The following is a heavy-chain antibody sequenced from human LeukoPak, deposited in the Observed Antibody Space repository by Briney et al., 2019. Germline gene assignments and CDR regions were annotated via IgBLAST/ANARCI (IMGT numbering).Heavy chain of an antibody. Sequence: SETLSLTCAVYGGSFSGHYWSWIRQPPGKGLEWIGEINHSGSANYNPSLKSRVTISVDTSKNQFSLKLDSVTAADTAVYYCARGPTYYYGSGSYYNDPFQAALDYWGQGTLVTVSS. CDR1: GGSFSGHY. D-gene: IGHD3-10*01. V-gene: IGHV4-34*01. CDR2: INHSGSA. J-gene: IGHJ4*02. CDR3: ARGPTYYYGSGSYYNDPFQAALDY.